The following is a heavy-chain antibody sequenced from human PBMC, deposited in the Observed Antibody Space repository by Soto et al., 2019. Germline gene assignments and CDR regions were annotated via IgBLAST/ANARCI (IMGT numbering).Heavy chain of an antibody. CDR2: IIPIFGTA. CDR3: ARGPLTIFGVVISDYYGMDV. D-gene: IGHD3-3*01. Sequence: GASVKVSCKASGGTFSSYAISWVRQAPGQGLEWMGGIIPIFGTANYAQKFQGRVTITADESTSTAYMELSSLRSEDTAVYYFARGPLTIFGVVISDYYGMDVWGQGTTVTVSS. J-gene: IGHJ6*02. CDR1: GGTFSSYA. V-gene: IGHV1-69*13.